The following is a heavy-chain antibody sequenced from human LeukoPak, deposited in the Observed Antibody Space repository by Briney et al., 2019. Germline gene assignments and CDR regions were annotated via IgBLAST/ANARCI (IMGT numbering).Heavy chain of an antibody. CDR1: GFTFSTYI. CDR3: ARDHESSGYPTSGY. J-gene: IGHJ4*02. D-gene: IGHD3-22*01. CDR2: IKAGAEAT. V-gene: IGHV3-23*01. Sequence: GGSLRLSCEASGFTFSTYIMTWVRQAPGKGLEWVSTIKAGAEATFYADSVKDRFTISRDNSKNTLYLQMNSLRADDTALYFCARDHESSGYPTSGYWGQGTLVTVSS.